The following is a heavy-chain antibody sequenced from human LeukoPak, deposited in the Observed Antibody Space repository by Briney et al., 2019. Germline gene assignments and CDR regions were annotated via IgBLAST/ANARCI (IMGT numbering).Heavy chain of an antibody. D-gene: IGHD3-10*01. Sequence: PGGSLTLSCAASGFTSSAIHWVRQSPGKGQEWLAIISFDGAYRYYADSVKGRFTISRDISKNTFYLQMSSLTADDAALYYCAKDQQGGAGSGRFDYWGQGTLVAVSS. CDR3: AKDQQGGAGSGRFDY. J-gene: IGHJ4*02. CDR1: GFTSSA. V-gene: IGHV3-30*04. CDR2: ISFDGAYR.